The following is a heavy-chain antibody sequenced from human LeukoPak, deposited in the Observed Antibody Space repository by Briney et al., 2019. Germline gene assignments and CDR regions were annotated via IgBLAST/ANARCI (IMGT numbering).Heavy chain of an antibody. CDR3: AREGNTRWLQSNDGMDV. Sequence: GGSLRLSCAASGVTFSSYSMNWVRQAPGKGLEWVSSISSSSSYIYYADSVKGRFTISRDNAKNSLYLQMNSLGAEDTAVYYCAREGNTRWLQSNDGMDVWGQGTTVTVSS. J-gene: IGHJ6*02. CDR2: ISSSSSYI. V-gene: IGHV3-21*01. CDR1: GVTFSSYS. D-gene: IGHD5-24*01.